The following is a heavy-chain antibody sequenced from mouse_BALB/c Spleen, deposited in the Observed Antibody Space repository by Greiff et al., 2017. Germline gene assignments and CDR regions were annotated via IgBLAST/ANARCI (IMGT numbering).Heavy chain of an antibody. CDR3: ASNYGSCQAGFAY. D-gene: IGHD1-1*01. V-gene: IGHV2-9*02. CDR1: GFSLTSYG. CDR2: IWAGGST. J-gene: IGHJ3*01. Sequence: VQLQESGPGLVAPSQSLSITCTVSGFSLTSYGVHWVRQPPGKGLEWLGVIWAGGSTNYNSALMSRLSISKDNSKSQVFLKMNSLQTDDTAMYYCASNYGSCQAGFAYWGQGTLVTVSA.